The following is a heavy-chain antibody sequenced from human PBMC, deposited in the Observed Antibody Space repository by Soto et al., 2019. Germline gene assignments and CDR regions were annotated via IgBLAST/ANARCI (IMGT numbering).Heavy chain of an antibody. CDR1: GYTFTSYY. CDR2: INPSGGDT. J-gene: IGHJ6*02. Sequence: QVQLVQSGAEVKKPEASVKVSCKASGYTFTSYYMHWVRQAPGQGLEWMGMINPSGGDTSYAQKFQGRVNMTRDTSTSTVYMELSSLRSEDTAVYYCARGRGGIYSGSYYYYGMDVWGQGTTVTVSS. V-gene: IGHV1-46*01. D-gene: IGHD1-26*01. CDR3: ARGRGGIYSGSYYYYGMDV.